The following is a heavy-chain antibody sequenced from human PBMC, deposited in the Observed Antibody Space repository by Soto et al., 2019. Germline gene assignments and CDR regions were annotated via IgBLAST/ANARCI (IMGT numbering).Heavy chain of an antibody. CDR1: GGSISSSSYY. Sequence: PSETLSLTCTVSGGSISSSSYYWGWIRQPPGKGLEWIGSIYYSGSTYYNPSLKSRVTISVDTSKNQFSLKLSSVTAADTAVYYCARLRGQQLVLYYYYGMDVWGQGTTVTVS. D-gene: IGHD6-13*01. CDR3: ARLRGQQLVLYYYYGMDV. V-gene: IGHV4-39*01. J-gene: IGHJ6*02. CDR2: IYYSGST.